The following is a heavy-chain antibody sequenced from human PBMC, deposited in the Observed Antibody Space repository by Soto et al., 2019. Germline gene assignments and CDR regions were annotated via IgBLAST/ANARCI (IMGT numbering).Heavy chain of an antibody. CDR2: IYYSGGT. CDR1: GGSMSSGDDD. Sequence: LSLLGSVSGGSMSSGDDDRSWIRHPPGKGLEWIGNIYYSGGTYYNPSLKSRVTISIDTSKNQFSLKLSSVTAADTAIYYCARNRRLQLWLDLWGQGTLVTVSS. D-gene: IGHD1-1*01. V-gene: IGHV4-30-4*01. J-gene: IGHJ5*02. CDR3: ARNRRLQLWLDL.